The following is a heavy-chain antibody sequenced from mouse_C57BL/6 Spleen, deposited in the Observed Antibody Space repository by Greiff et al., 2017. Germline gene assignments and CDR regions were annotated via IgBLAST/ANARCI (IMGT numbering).Heavy chain of an antibody. CDR3: ARGGDYDLCYYYAMDY. J-gene: IGHJ4*01. CDR2: IYPGSGST. D-gene: IGHD2-4*01. CDR1: GYTFTSYW. V-gene: IGHV1-55*01. Sequence: VQLQQPGAELVKPGASVKMSCKASGYTFTSYWITWVKQRPGQGLEWIGDIYPGSGSTNYNEKFKSKATLTVDTSSSTAYMQLSSLTSEDSAVYCWARGGDYDLCYYYAMDYWGQGTSVTVSS.